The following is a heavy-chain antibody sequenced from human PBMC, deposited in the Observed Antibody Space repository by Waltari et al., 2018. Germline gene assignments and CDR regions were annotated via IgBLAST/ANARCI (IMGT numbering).Heavy chain of an antibody. CDR1: GFTFSSYW. V-gene: IGHV3-74*01. J-gene: IGHJ4*02. D-gene: IGHD6-19*01. CDR3: ARAISSGWWFDY. Sequence: EVQLVESGGGLVQPGGSLRLSCAASGFTFSSYWIHWVRQAPGKGLVWVSRMNNDGSGTSYADSVKGRFTISRDNAKNTLYLQMNSLRAEDTAVYYCARAISSGWWFDYWGQGTLVTVSS. CDR2: MNNDGSGT.